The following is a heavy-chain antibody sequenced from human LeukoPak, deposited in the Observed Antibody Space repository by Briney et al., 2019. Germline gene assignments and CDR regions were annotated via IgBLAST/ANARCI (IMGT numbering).Heavy chain of an antibody. D-gene: IGHD1-14*01. CDR1: GYTFTTYW. V-gene: IGHV5-51*01. Sequence: GASLKISCEGSGYTFTTYWIAWVRPMPGKGLEWMGIIYPGDSGTRYSQSFQGQLTISVDESTNTAYLQWSSLEASDTAMYFCARRTGNSFVDYWGQGTLVTVSS. CDR2: IYPGDSGT. CDR3: ARRTGNSFVDY. J-gene: IGHJ4*02.